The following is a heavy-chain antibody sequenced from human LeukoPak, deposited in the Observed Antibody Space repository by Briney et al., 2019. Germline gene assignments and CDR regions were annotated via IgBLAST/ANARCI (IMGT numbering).Heavy chain of an antibody. CDR2: IYTSGST. V-gene: IGHV4-4*07. CDR3: ARGVAAAVSWFDS. Sequence: PSGTLSLTCTVSGGSIRGYYWSWIRQPAGKGLEWIGRIYTSGSTNYNPSLKSRVTMSVDTSKNQFSLKLSSVTAADTAVYYCARGVAAAVSWFDSWGQGTLVTVSS. D-gene: IGHD6-13*01. J-gene: IGHJ5*01. CDR1: GGSIRGYY.